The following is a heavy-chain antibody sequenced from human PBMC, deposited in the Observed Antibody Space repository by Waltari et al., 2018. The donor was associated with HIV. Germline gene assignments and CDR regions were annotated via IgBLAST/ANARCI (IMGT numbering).Heavy chain of an antibody. CDR1: GFHFTSYY. J-gene: IGHJ4*02. V-gene: IGHV3-7*01. D-gene: IGHD2-21*01. Sequence: EVQLVESGGGLVQPGGSLRLPCVASGFHFTSYYMSWVRQAPGEGLEWVANINQDGTKKFYVDSVKGRFTISRDNAKNSVYLQINSLRAEDSAIYYCARDLWPEDFWGQGTLVTVSS. CDR2: INQDGTKK. CDR3: ARDLWPEDF.